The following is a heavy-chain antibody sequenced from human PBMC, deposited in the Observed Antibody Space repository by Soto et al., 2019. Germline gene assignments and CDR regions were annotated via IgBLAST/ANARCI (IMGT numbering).Heavy chain of an antibody. V-gene: IGHV1-18*04. Sequence: ASVKVSCKASGYTFTGYYMHWVRQAPGQGLEWMGWISAYNGNTNYAQKLQGRVTMTTDTSTSTAYMELRSLRSDDTAVYYCARVWGTNGVWRIWGQGTMVTVSS. CDR1: GYTFTGYY. CDR3: ARVWGTNGVWRI. J-gene: IGHJ3*02. D-gene: IGHD2-8*01. CDR2: ISAYNGNT.